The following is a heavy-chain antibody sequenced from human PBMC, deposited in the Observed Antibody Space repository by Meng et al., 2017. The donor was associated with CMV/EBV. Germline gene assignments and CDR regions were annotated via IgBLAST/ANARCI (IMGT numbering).Heavy chain of an antibody. V-gene: IGHV1-18*01. D-gene: IGHD6-13*01. J-gene: IGHJ6*02. Sequence: ASVKVSCKASGYTFTSYGISWVRQAPGPGLEWMGWISAYNGNTNYAQKLQGRVTMTTDTSTSTAYMELRSLRSDDTAVYYCARDRAAAGSYYYYYGMDVWGQGTTVTVSS. CDR3: ARDRAAAGSYYYYYGMDV. CDR2: ISAYNGNT. CDR1: GYTFTSYG.